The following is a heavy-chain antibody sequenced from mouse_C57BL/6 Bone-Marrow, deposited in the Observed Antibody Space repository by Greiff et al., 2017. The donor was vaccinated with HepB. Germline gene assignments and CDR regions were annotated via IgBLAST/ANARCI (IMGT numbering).Heavy chain of an antibody. CDR3: ARTTVVATEHWYFDV. Sequence: EVKVVESGGGLVQPGESLKLSCESNEYEFPSHDMSWVRKTPEKRLELVAAINSDGGSTYYPDTMERRFIISRDNTKKTLYLQMSSLRSEDTALYYCARTTVVATEHWYFDVWGTGTTVTVSS. V-gene: IGHV5-2*01. CDR1: EYEFPSHD. CDR2: INSDGGST. D-gene: IGHD1-1*01. J-gene: IGHJ1*03.